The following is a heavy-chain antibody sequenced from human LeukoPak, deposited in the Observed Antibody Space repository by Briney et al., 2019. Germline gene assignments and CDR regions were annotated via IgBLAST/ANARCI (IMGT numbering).Heavy chain of an antibody. Sequence: GGSLRLSCAASGFTFSSYTMNWVREAPGEGLEWVSSISSSSSYIYYADSVKGRSTLSRDNAKNSLYLQMSSLRAEDTAVYYCARGYGDYAYWGQGTLVTVSS. CDR1: GFTFSSYT. V-gene: IGHV3-21*01. CDR2: ISSSSSYI. J-gene: IGHJ4*02. CDR3: ARGYGDYAY. D-gene: IGHD4-17*01.